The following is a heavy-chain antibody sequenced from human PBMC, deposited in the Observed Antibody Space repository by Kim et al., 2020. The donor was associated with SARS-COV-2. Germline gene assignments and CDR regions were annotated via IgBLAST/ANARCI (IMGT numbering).Heavy chain of an antibody. CDR1: GDSITSGSTH. V-gene: IGHV4-31*03. J-gene: IGHJ4*01. CDR3: ARVKSYGGEISFDY. CDR2: IHYTGST. D-gene: IGHD4-17*01. Sequence: SETLSLTCTVSGDSITSGSTHWSWIRQHPGKGLEWIGYIHYTGSTYYNPSLKSRLTMSLDTSKNHFSLNLTSVTAADTAVYYCARVKSYGGEISFDYWG.